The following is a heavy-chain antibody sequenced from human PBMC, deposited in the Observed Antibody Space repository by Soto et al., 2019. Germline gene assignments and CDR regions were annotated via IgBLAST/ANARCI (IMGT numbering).Heavy chain of an antibody. CDR1: GDSMTTVVYY. Sequence: QVQLQESGPGLVKPSQTLSLTCTVSGDSMTTVVYYWTWIRQHPGQGLEWIGFISYSGSTYYSSSLKGRVAISADTSKNQFYLKRNSVTAADTAVYYCTRGDYWGQGTLVTVSS. J-gene: IGHJ4*02. V-gene: IGHV4-31*03. CDR3: TRGDY. CDR2: ISYSGST.